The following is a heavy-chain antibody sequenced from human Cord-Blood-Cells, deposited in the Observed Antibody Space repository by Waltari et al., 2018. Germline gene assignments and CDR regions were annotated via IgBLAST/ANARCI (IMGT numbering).Heavy chain of an antibody. V-gene: IGHV4-61*01. CDR1: GGSVRSGSYS. CDR3: ARGLYNWNYFDY. J-gene: IGHJ4*02. CDR2: IYYSGST. Sequence: QVQLQESGPGLVKPSATLSLTCPVSGGSVRSGSYSSSWIRQPPGKGLEWSGYIYYSGSTNYNPSLKSRVTISVDTSKNQFSLKLSSVTAADTAVYYCARGLYNWNYFDYWGQGTLVTVSS. D-gene: IGHD1-20*01.